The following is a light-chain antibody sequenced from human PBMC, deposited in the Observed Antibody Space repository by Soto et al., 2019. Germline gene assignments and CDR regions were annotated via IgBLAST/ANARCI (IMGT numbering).Light chain of an antibody. CDR3: QQYEDWTYT. Sequence: EIVMTQSPATLSVSPGERATLSCRASQSVSRNLAWYQQKPGQAPRLLIYDASTRATGIPARFSGSGSGAEFTLSISSLQSDDFAFYYCQQYEDWTYTFGQGTK. J-gene: IGKJ2*01. CDR2: DAS. V-gene: IGKV3-15*01. CDR1: QSVSRN.